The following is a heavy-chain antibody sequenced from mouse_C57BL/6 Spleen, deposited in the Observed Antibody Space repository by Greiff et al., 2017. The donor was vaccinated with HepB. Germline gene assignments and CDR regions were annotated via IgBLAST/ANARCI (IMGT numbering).Heavy chain of an antibody. CDR1: GYTFTDHT. V-gene: IGHV1-78*01. Sequence: VKLQESDAELVKPGASVKISCKVSGYTFTDHTIHWMKQRPEQGLEWIGYIYPRDGSTKYNEKFKGKATLTADKSSSTAYMQLNSLTSEDSAVYFCARPLLYGSSFDYWGQGTTLTVSS. D-gene: IGHD1-1*01. CDR2: IYPRDGST. CDR3: ARPLLYGSSFDY. J-gene: IGHJ2*01.